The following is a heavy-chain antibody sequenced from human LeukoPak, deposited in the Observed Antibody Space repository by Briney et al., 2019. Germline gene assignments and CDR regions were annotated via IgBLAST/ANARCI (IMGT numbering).Heavy chain of an antibody. D-gene: IGHD6-13*01. J-gene: IGHJ4*02. CDR3: ARDLGSSWYGGPYFDY. Sequence: SETLSLTCTVSGVSISSYYWSWIRQPPGKGLEWIGYIYYSGSTNYNPSLKSRVTISVDTSKNQFSLKLSSVTAADTAVYYCARDLGSSWYGGPYFDYWGQGTLVTVSS. CDR2: IYYSGST. CDR1: GVSISSYY. V-gene: IGHV4-59*01.